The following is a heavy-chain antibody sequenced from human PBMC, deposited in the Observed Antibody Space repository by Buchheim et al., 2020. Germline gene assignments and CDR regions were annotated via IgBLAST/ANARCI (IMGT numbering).Heavy chain of an antibody. CDR2: IWLDGSNK. V-gene: IGHV3-33*01. D-gene: IGHD6-6*01. Sequence: QVQLVESGGGVVQPGRSLRLSCVASGFTFSNFGMHWVRQAPGKGLEWVAVIWLDGSNKNYADSVKGRFTISRDNSKNTLFLQMDYLRAEDTALYYCVRHAAISSSFKSWGQGTL. J-gene: IGHJ5*02. CDR3: VRHAAISSSFKS. CDR1: GFTFSNFG.